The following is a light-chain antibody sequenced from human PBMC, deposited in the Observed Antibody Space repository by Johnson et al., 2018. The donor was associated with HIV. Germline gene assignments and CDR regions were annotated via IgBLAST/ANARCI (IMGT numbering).Light chain of an antibody. J-gene: IGLJ1*01. CDR3: VTCDSSLSVYV. CDR1: SSNIGNNY. Sequence: QSVLTQPPSVSAAPGQKVTISCSGSSSNIGNNYVSWYQQLPGTAPKLLIYDNNKRPSGIPDRFSGSKSGTSATLGITGLQTGDEADYYCVTCDSSLSVYVFGTGTKVTVL. CDR2: DNN. V-gene: IGLV1-51*01.